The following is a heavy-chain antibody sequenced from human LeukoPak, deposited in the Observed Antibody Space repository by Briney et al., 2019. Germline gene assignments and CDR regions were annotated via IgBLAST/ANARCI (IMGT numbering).Heavy chain of an antibody. CDR2: IYYSGST. D-gene: IGHD4-17*01. CDR3: ARDRDYGDYGRPHAFDI. CDR1: GGSISSGDYC. V-gene: IGHV4-30-4*01. Sequence: SQTLSLTCTVSGGSISSGDYCWSWVRQPPGKGLEWIGYIYYSGSTYYNPSLKSRVTISVDTSKNQFSLKLSSVTAADTAVYYCARDRDYGDYGRPHAFDIWGQGTMVTVSS. J-gene: IGHJ3*02.